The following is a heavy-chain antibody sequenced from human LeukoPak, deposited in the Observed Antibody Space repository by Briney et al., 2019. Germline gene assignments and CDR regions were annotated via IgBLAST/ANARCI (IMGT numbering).Heavy chain of an antibody. CDR1: GFTFSSYW. CDR2: IKQDGSEK. J-gene: IGHJ4*02. D-gene: IGHD6-13*01. Sequence: GGSLRLSCAASGFTFSSYWMSWVRQVPGKGLEWVANIKQDGSEKYYVDSVKGRFTISRDNAKNSLYLQMNSLRAEDTAVYYCARDFLAAAGTIAYWGQGTLVTVSS. CDR3: ARDFLAAAGTIAY. V-gene: IGHV3-7*03.